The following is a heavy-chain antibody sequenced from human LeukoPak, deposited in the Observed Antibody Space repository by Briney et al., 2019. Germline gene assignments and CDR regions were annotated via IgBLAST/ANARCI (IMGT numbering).Heavy chain of an antibody. CDR1: GFTVSSNY. J-gene: IGHJ4*02. V-gene: IGHV3-66*01. D-gene: IGHD5-18*01. CDR3: AREDSNGLIDY. CDR2: IYSGGST. Sequence: GGSLRLSCAASGFTVSSNYMSWVRQAPGKGLEWVSVIYSGGSTYYADSVKGRFTISRDNSKNTLYLQMNSLRAEDTAVYYCAREDSNGLIDYWGQGTLVTVSS.